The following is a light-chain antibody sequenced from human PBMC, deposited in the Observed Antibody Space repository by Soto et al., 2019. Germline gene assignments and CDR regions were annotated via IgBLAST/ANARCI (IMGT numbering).Light chain of an antibody. J-gene: IGKJ2*01. CDR3: QQYNSYPYT. CDR2: KAA. Sequence: DIQLTQSPSTLSASVGDRVTITCRATQSISSWLAWYQQKPGKAPKLLIYKAASLESGIPSRFSGSGSGTEFTLTICSLQPDDFATYYCQQYNSYPYTFGQGTKVDI. V-gene: IGKV1-5*03. CDR1: QSISSW.